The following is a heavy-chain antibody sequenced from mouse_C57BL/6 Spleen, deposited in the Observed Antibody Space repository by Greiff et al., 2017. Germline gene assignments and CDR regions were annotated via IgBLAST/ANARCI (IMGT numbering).Heavy chain of an antibody. CDR1: GYTFTDYE. V-gene: IGHV1-15*01. CDR2: IDPETGGT. Sequence: QVQLQQSGAELVRPGASVTLSCKASGYTFTDYEMHWVKQTPVHGLEWIGAIDPETGGTAYNQKFKGKAILTADQSSSTAYMELRSLTSEDSAVYYCTRRGSSCFDYWGQGTTLTVSS. CDR3: TRRGSSCFDY. J-gene: IGHJ2*01. D-gene: IGHD3-2*02.